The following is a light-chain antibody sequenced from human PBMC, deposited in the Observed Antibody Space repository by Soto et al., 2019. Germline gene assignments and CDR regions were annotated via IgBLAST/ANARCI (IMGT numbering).Light chain of an antibody. J-gene: IGKJ4*01. CDR1: HTISSSY. V-gene: IGKV3-20*01. CDR3: QQFHRWPVT. Sequence: EIVLTQSPGTLSLSPGERATLSCRASHTISSSYLAWYQQKPGQAPRLLISYASTGATVNPARFTVSGYGTDFTLTINSLRSEDVAVYYCQQFHRWPVTFGGGAKVEI. CDR2: YAS.